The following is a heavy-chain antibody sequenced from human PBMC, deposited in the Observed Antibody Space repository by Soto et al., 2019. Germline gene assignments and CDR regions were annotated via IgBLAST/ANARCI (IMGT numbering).Heavy chain of an antibody. CDR3: AREHIAGVGRFGMEV. V-gene: IGHV3-33*01. J-gene: IGHJ6*02. CDR1: GFNFSSYG. Sequence: PGGSLRLSCAASGFNFSSYGMHWVRQAPGKGLEWVAVIWYDGSNKYYADSVKGRFTISRDNSKNTLYLQMNSLRAEDTAVYYCAREHIAGVGRFGMEVWGQGTTVTVSS. D-gene: IGHD6-13*01. CDR2: IWYDGSNK.